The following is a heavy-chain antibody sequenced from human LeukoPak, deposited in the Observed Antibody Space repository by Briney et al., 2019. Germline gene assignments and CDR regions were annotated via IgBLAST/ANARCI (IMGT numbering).Heavy chain of an antibody. CDR1: GYTFTNYG. D-gene: IGHD2-15*01. CDR3: ARVGGGGSCYLYFQH. CDR2: ISAYNGNT. Sequence: ASVKVSCKTSGYTFTNYGISWVRQAPGQGLECMGWISAYNGNTNYAQKLQGRVTMTTDTSTSTASMELRSLRSDDTAVYYCARVGGGGSCYLYFQHWGQGTLVTVSS. J-gene: IGHJ1*01. V-gene: IGHV1-18*01.